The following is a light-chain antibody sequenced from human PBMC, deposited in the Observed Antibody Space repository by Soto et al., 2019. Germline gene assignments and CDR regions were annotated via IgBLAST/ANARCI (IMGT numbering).Light chain of an antibody. Sequence: EIVLTQSPATLSLSPGERATLSCRASPSVTNYLAWYQQKPGQAPRLVIYGAFNRATGIPARFSGSGSGTDFTLTISSLEPEDFAVYYCQQRNICPPVTFGQGTRMEIK. CDR2: GAF. J-gene: IGKJ5*01. V-gene: IGKV3-11*01. CDR1: PSVTNY. CDR3: QQRNICPPVT.